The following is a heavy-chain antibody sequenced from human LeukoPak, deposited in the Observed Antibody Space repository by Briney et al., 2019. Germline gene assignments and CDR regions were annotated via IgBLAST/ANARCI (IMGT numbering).Heavy chain of an antibody. J-gene: IGHJ6*02. D-gene: IGHD3/OR15-3a*01. CDR1: GFTFSSYA. CDR2: ISYDGSNK. Sequence: GGSLRLSCAASGFTFSSYAMHWVRQAPDKGLEWVAVISYDGSNKYYADSVKGRFTISRDNSKNTLYLQMNSLRAEDTAVYYCARALDYDGYYYYYYGMDVWGQGTTVTVSS. V-gene: IGHV3-30-3*01. CDR3: ARALDYDGYYYYYYGMDV.